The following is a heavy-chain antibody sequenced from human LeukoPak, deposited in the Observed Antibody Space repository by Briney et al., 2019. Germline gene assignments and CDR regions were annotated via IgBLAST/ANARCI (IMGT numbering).Heavy chain of an antibody. CDR2: ISSSSSTI. J-gene: IGHJ4*02. Sequence: GGSLRLSCAASGFTFSSYSMNWVRQAPGKGLEWVSYISSSSSTIYYADSVKGRFTISRDNAKNSLYLQMNGLRAEDTAVYYCARVQQQLVGPYDYWGQGTLVTVSS. CDR1: GFTFSSYS. V-gene: IGHV3-48*01. D-gene: IGHD6-13*01. CDR3: ARVQQQLVGPYDY.